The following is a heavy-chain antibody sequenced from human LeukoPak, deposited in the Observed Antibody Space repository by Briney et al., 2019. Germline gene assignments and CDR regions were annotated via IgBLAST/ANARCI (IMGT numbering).Heavy chain of an antibody. CDR3: AAEGYSYGSDY. V-gene: IGHV4-39*01. J-gene: IGHJ4*02. CDR1: GGFISSSSYY. Sequence: SETLSLTCTVSGGFISSSSYYWGWIRQPPGKGLEWIGSIYYSGSTYYNPSLKSRVTISVDTSKNQFSLRLSSVTAADTAVYYCAAEGYSYGSDYWGQGTLVTVSS. D-gene: IGHD5-18*01. CDR2: IYYSGST.